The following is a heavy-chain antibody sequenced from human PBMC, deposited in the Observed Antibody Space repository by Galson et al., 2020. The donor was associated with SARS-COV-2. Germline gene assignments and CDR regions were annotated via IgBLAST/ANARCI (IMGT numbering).Heavy chain of an antibody. CDR1: GFSLTTGGVG. J-gene: IGHJ5*02. CDR2: IYWNDDK. V-gene: IGHV2-5*01. Sequence: SGPTLVKPTQTLTLTCTFSGFSLTTGGVGVGWIRQPPGKALEWLAVIYWNDDKRYNPSLKSSLTITKDTSKKQVVLTMTNMAPVDTATYYGAHGWAAASLNWFDPWGQGILVAVSS. D-gene: IGHD6-13*01. CDR3: AHGWAAASLNWFDP.